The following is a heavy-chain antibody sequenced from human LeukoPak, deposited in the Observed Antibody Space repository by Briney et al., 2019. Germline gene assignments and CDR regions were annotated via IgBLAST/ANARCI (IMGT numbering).Heavy chain of an antibody. CDR1: GFTFSSYA. J-gene: IGHJ4*02. V-gene: IGHV3-30*04. Sequence: GGSLRLSCAASGFTFSSYAMHWVRQAPGKGLEWVAVISYDGSNKYYADSVKGRFTISRDNSKNTLYLQMNSLRAEDTAVYYCARDRSIVVVVDATEGYYFDYWGQGTLVTVSS. CDR3: ARDRSIVVVVDATEGYYFDY. CDR2: ISYDGSNK. D-gene: IGHD2-15*01.